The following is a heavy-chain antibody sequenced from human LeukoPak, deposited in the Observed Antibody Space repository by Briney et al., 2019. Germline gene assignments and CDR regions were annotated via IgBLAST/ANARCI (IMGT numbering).Heavy chain of an antibody. CDR3: ARRQSTIFGVAYDAFDI. J-gene: IGHJ3*02. CDR2: ISWNSGSI. V-gene: IGHV3-9*03. CDR1: GFTCDDYA. D-gene: IGHD3-3*01. Sequence: PGGSLRLSCAASGFTCDDYAMHWVRQAPGKGLEGVSGISWNSGSIGYADSVKGRFTISRDNAKNSLYLQMNSLRAEDMALYYCARRQSTIFGVAYDAFDIWGQGTMVTVSS.